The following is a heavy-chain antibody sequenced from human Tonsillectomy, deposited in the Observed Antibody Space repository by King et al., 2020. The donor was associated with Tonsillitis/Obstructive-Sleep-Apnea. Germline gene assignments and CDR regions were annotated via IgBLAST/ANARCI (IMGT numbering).Heavy chain of an antibody. CDR1: GGSISSGSYY. J-gene: IGHJ4*02. D-gene: IGHD5-12*01. CDR2: IYYSGTT. CDR3: ARSSYRGYDINPFDY. Sequence: VPLQESGPGLVKPSETLSLTCTVSGGSISSGSYYWSWVRQPPGEGLEWIGDIYYSGTTNYNPSLKSRVTISLDTSKNQFSLNVSHVTAADTAVYYCARSSYRGYDINPFDYWGQGTLVTVSS. V-gene: IGHV4-61*01.